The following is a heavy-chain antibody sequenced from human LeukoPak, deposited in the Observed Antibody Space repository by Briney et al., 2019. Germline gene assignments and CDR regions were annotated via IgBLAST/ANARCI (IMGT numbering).Heavy chain of an antibody. V-gene: IGHV3-23*01. CDR1: GFTLSSYA. CDR3: AKVGSGSYSY. CDR2: GSGSGGST. Sequence: PGGSLRLSCAASGFTLSSYATRRVRQTPGKGREWVSAGSGSGGSTYYADSVKGRFAISRDNSKNTLYLQMNRLRAEDTAVYYCAKVGSGSYSYWGQGTLVTVSS. D-gene: IGHD1-26*01. J-gene: IGHJ4*02.